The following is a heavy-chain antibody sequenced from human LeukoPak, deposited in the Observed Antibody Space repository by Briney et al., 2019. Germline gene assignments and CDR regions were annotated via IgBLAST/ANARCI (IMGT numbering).Heavy chain of an antibody. Sequence: SETLSLTCTVSGGFISSSTYYWGWLRQPPGKGLEWIGYIYHSGSTYYNPSLKSRVTISVDRSKNQFSLKLSSVTAADTAVYYCATLSWYRRAVAGRDYWGQGTLVTVSS. CDR2: IYHSGST. V-gene: IGHV4-39*07. CDR3: ATLSWYRRAVAGRDY. J-gene: IGHJ4*02. CDR1: GGFISSSTYY. D-gene: IGHD6-19*01.